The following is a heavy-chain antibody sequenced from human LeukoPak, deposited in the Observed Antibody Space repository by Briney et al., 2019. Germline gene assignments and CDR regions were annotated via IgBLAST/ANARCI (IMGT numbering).Heavy chain of an antibody. J-gene: IGHJ4*02. V-gene: IGHV3-21*04. CDR1: GFTFSTYA. CDR3: ARDRPTGSSRVFVVQ. CDR2: MSSGGSYI. Sequence: PGGSLRLSCSASGFTFSTYAMTWVRQAPGKGLERISSMSSGGSYIYYADSVRGRFTISRDNTKNSLFLVMNNLRADDTAIYYCARDRPTGSSRVFVVQWGQGTQVTVFS. D-gene: IGHD2-21*01.